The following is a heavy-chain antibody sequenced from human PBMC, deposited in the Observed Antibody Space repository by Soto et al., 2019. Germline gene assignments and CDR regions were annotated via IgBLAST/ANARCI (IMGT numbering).Heavy chain of an antibody. CDR2: VVHTGTT. J-gene: IGHJ5*02. V-gene: IGHV4-4*02. CDR3: ARSAGWYAIHA. CDR1: GDSVSSPYY. D-gene: IGHD6-19*01. Sequence: QVQLQESGPGLVKPSGTLSLTCAVSGDSVSSPYYWCWVRQPPGKGLEWIGEVVHTGTTSYNPSLRRRVTLSMDKSINQFSLDLSSVTAADTGVYYCARSAGWYAIHAWGPGTLV.